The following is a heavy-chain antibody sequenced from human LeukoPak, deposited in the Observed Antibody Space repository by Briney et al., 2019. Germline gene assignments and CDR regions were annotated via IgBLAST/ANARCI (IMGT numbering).Heavy chain of an antibody. J-gene: IGHJ4*02. V-gene: IGHV3-74*01. CDR3: ARLSSTSCLDY. CDR1: GFTFSSYW. Sequence: QPGGSLRLSCAASGFTFSSYWMHWVRQAPGKGLVWVSRINSDGSSTSYADSVKGRFTISRDNAKNTLYPQMNSLRAEDTAVYYCARLSSTSCLDYWGQGTLVTVSS. CDR2: INSDGSST. D-gene: IGHD2-2*01.